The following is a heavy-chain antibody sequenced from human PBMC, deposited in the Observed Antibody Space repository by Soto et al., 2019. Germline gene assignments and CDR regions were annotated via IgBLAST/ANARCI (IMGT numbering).Heavy chain of an antibody. J-gene: IGHJ4*02. CDR3: ARGFSGFTSSWPY. CDR1: GYSFTTYW. V-gene: IGHV5-51*01. D-gene: IGHD6-13*01. CDR2: IYPGDSDT. Sequence: CKGSGYSFTTYWIAWVRQKPGKGLEWMGIIYPGDSDTRYSPSFQGQVTISADKSISTAFLQWSSLKASDTAMYYCARGFSGFTSSWPYWGQGTLVTVSS.